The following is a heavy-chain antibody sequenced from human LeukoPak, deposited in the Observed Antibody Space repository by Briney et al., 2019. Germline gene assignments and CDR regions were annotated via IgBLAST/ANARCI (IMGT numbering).Heavy chain of an antibody. CDR3: ARGRYDSSGYLPKTFDAFDI. D-gene: IGHD3-22*01. V-gene: IGHV4-34*01. Sequence: SETLSLTCAVYGGSFSGYYWSWIRQPPGKGLEWIGEINQSGSTNYNPSLKSRVTISVDTSKNQFSLKLSSVTAADTAVYYCARGRYDSSGYLPKTFDAFDIWGQGTMVTVSS. CDR2: INQSGST. J-gene: IGHJ3*02. CDR1: GGSFSGYY.